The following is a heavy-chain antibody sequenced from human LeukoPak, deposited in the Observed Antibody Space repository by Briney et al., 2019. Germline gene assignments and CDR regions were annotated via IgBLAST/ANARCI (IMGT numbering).Heavy chain of an antibody. D-gene: IGHD1-26*01. CDR3: ARAYSESYPYFDY. V-gene: IGHV1-2*02. CDR2: VNPNSGDT. CDR1: GYTFTGYY. Sequence: ASVKVSCKASGYTFTGYYMNWVRQAPGQGLEWMGWVNPNSGDTNYAQKFQGRVTMTRDTSTTTAYMELSRLRSDDTAVYYCARAYSESYPYFDYWGQGTLVTVSS. J-gene: IGHJ4*02.